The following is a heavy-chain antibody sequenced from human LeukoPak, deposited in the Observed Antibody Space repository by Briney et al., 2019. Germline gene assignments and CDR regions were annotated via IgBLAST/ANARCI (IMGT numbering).Heavy chain of an antibody. CDR1: GGSISSGSYY. Sequence: SETLSLTCTVSGGSISSGSYYWGWIRQPPGKGLECIGTIFYSGSTYYNPSLKSRVTISVDTSKNQFSLRLSSVTAADTAVYYCARMRTAYPDYWGQGTLVTVSS. D-gene: IGHD3/OR15-3a*01. J-gene: IGHJ4*02. CDR2: IFYSGST. CDR3: ARMRTAYPDY. V-gene: IGHV4-39*07.